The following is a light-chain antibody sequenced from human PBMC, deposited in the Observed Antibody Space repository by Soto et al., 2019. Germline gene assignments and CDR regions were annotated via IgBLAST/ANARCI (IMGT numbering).Light chain of an antibody. CDR1: QGISSY. V-gene: IGKV1-9*01. CDR2: AAS. Sequence: DIQLTQSPSFLSASVGDRVTITCRASQGISSYLAWYQQKPGKAPKLLISAASTLQGGVPSRFSGSGSGTELTLTISSLQPEDFASYYCQQLNTYPLTFGQGTRLEIK. J-gene: IGKJ5*01. CDR3: QQLNTYPLT.